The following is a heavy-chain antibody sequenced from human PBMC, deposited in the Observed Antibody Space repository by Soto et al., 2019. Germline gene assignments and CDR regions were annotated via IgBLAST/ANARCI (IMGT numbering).Heavy chain of an antibody. V-gene: IGHV3-74*01. D-gene: IGHD4-17*01. CDR1: GFTFSRSW. CDR2: IDSDGSST. J-gene: IGHJ3*02. Sequence: EVQLVESGGGLVQPGGSLRLSCAASGFTFSRSWMHWVRQAPGKGLGWVSRIDSDGSSTSYADSVKGRFTISRDNAKNTLFLQMNSLRAEDTAVYFCARDSDYGRYEIDAFDIWGQGTVVTVSS. CDR3: ARDSDYGRYEIDAFDI.